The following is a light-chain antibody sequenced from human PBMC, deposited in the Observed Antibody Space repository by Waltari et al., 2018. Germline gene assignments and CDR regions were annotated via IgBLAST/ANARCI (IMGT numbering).Light chain of an antibody. CDR2: AAT. CDR1: QGISSY. J-gene: IGKJ2*03. V-gene: IGKV1-17*01. Sequence: DIQMTQSPSSLSASVGDTVTITCRASQGISSYLNLFQQKPGKAPKLLIYAATTLQSGVPSRFSGSGSGTEFTLTISSLQPEDFAAYYCLQHNSYPYSFGQGTKVEIK. CDR3: LQHNSYPYS.